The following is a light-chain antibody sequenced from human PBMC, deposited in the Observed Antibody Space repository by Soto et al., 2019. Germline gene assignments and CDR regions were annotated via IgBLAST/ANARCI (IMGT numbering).Light chain of an antibody. CDR3: QQYGSSIT. CDR1: QSISSW. Sequence: DIQMTQSPSTLSASVGDRVTITCRASQSISSWLAWYQQKPGKAPKLLIYKASSLESGVPSRFSGSGSGTDFTLTISRLEPEDFAVYYCQQYGSSITFGQGTRLEI. CDR2: KAS. V-gene: IGKV1-5*03. J-gene: IGKJ5*01.